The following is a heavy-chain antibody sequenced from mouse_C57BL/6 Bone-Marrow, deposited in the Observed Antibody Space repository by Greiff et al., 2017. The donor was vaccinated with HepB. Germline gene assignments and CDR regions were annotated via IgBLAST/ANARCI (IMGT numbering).Heavy chain of an antibody. J-gene: IGHJ2*01. CDR2: IDPANGNT. CDR3: ARPHYYGSSLGY. CDR1: GFNIKNTY. D-gene: IGHD1-1*01. V-gene: IGHV14-3*01. Sequence: VHVKQSVAELVRPGASVKLSCTASGFNIKNTYMHWVKQRPEQGLEWIGRIDPANGNTKYAPKFQGKATITADTSSNTAYLQLSHLTSEDTAIYYCARPHYYGSSLGYWGQGTTLTVSS.